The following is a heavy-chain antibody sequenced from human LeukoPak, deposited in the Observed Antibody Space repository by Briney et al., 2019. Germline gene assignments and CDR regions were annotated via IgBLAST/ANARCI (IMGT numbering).Heavy chain of an antibody. CDR3: AGDDYGGNSAFDY. CDR1: GYTFTSYG. CDR2: INPSSGST. D-gene: IGHD4-23*01. Sequence: ASVKVSCKASGYTFTSYGISWVRQAPGQGLEWMGIINPSSGSTSYAQKFQGRVTMTRDTSTSTVYMELSSLRSEDTAVYYCAGDDYGGNSAFDYWGQGTLVTVSS. J-gene: IGHJ4*02. V-gene: IGHV1-46*01.